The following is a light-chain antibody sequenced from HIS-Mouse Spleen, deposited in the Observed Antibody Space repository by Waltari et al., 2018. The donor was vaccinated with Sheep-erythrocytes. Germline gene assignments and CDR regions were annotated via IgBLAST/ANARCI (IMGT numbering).Light chain of an antibody. Sequence: QSDLTQPRSVSGSPGQSVTISCTGTSSDVGGYNYVSWYQQHPGKAPKLMIYDVSKRPSGVPDRFSGYKSGNTASLTISGLQAEDEADYYCCSYAGSYNHVFATGTKVTVL. CDR3: CSYAGSYNHV. V-gene: IGLV2-11*01. CDR1: SSDVGGYNY. J-gene: IGLJ1*01. CDR2: DVS.